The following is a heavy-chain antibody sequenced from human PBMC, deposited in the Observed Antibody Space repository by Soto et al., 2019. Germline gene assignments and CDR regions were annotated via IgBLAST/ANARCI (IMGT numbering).Heavy chain of an antibody. CDR2: ISSGGST. CDR3: ATYSSLDY. V-gene: IGHV3-53*02. J-gene: IGHJ4*02. D-gene: IGHD6-13*01. CDR1: GFTVSNNY. Sequence: EVQLVETGGGLIQPGWSLRLSCAASGFTVSNNYMSWVRQAPGKGVEWVSLISSGGSTYYADSVKGRFTISRDNSKNTLYLQMNSLRAEDTAVYYCATYSSLDYWGQGTLVTVSS.